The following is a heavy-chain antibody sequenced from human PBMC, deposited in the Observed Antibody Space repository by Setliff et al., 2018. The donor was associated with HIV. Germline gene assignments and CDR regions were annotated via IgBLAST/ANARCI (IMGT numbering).Heavy chain of an antibody. J-gene: IGHJ3*02. D-gene: IGHD3-22*01. CDR3: ARDSMIVVTYAFDI. CDR2: INHSGST. V-gene: IGHV4-34*09. CDR1: GGSFSDYS. Sequence: SETLSLTCAVYGGSFSDYSWNWVRQPPGKGLEWIGEINHSGSTNYNPSLKSRVTISVDTSKNQFSLKLSSVTAADTAVYYCARDSMIVVTYAFDIWGQGTMVTVSS.